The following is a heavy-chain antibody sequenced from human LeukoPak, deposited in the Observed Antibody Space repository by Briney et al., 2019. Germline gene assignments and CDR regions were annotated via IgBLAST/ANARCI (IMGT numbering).Heavy chain of an antibody. CDR1: GGSISSGGYY. V-gene: IGHV4-31*03. J-gene: IGHJ4*02. CDR2: IYYSGST. Sequence: SETLSLTCTVSGGSISSGGYYWSWIRQHPGKGLEWIGYIYYSGSTYYNPSLKSRVTISVDTSKNQFSLKLSSVTAADTAVYYCASSILTGPHYWGQGTLVTVPS. CDR3: ASSILTGPHY. D-gene: IGHD3-9*01.